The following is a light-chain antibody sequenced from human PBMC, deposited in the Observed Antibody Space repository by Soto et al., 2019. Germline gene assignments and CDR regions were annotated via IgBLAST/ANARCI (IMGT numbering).Light chain of an antibody. CDR1: QSVFSN. Sequence: EIVLTQSPGTLSLSPGERATLSCRASQSVFSNLAWYQQTPGQAPRLLIYGASSRATGIPARFSGSGSGTDFTLTISSLQSEDFAVYYCQQYNEWPRTFGQGTKVDIK. J-gene: IGKJ1*01. V-gene: IGKV3-15*01. CDR3: QQYNEWPRT. CDR2: GAS.